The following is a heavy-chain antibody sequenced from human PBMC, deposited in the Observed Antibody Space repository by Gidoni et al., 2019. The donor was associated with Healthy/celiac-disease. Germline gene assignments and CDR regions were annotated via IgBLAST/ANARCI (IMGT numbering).Heavy chain of an antibody. D-gene: IGHD5-18*01. V-gene: IGHV5-51*01. J-gene: IGHJ6*02. CDR2: IYPGDSDT. CDR1: GYSFTSYW. CDR3: ARTAMGLYYYYGMDV. Sequence: EVQLVQSGAEVKKPGESLKISCKGSGYSFTSYWTGWVRQMPGKGLEWMGIIYPGDSDTRYSPSFQGQVTISADKSISTAYLQWSSLKASDTAMYYCARTAMGLYYYYGMDVWGQGTTVTVSS.